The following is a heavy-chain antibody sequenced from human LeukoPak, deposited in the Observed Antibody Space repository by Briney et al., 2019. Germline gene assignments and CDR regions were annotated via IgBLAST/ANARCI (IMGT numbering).Heavy chain of an antibody. V-gene: IGHV4-39*07. CDR3: ARGGYSGPDWTT. J-gene: IGHJ5*02. CDR2: IYYSGST. CDR1: GGSISSSSYY. Sequence: SETLSLTCTVSGGSISSSSYYWGWIRQPPGKGLEWIGSIYYSGSTYYNPSLKSRVTISVDTSKNQFSLKLSSVTAADTAVYYCARGGYSGPDWTTWGQGTRVTVSS. D-gene: IGHD5-12*01.